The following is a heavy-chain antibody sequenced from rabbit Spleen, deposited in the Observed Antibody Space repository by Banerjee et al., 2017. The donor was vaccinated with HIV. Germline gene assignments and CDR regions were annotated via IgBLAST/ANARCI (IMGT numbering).Heavy chain of an antibody. D-gene: IGHD1-1*01. Sequence: QSLEESGGDLVKPGGTLTLTCTVSGFSFSSNWICWVRQAPGKGLEWIACIDTSDGDTDYANWPKGRFTISKTSSTTVTLQMTSLTAADTATYFCARNYVNAFDPWGPGTLVTVS. J-gene: IGHJ2*01. CDR1: GFSFSSNW. CDR2: IDTSDGDT. V-gene: IGHV1S40*01. CDR3: ARNYVNAFDP.